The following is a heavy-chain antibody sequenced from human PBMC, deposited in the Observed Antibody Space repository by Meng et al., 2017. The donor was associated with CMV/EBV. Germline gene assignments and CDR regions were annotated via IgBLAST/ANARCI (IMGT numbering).Heavy chain of an antibody. CDR1: GGTFSSYA. CDR3: ARGGYSYGFFWFDP. D-gene: IGHD5-18*01. CDR2: IIPIFGTA. J-gene: IGHJ5*02. V-gene: IGHV1-69*01. Sequence: QVQLVQSVAEVKKPGSSVKFRCTASGGTFSSYAISWVRQAPGQGLEWMGGIIPIFGTANYAQKFQGRVTITADESTSTAYMELSSLRSEDTAVYYCARGGYSYGFFWFDPWGQGTLVTVSS.